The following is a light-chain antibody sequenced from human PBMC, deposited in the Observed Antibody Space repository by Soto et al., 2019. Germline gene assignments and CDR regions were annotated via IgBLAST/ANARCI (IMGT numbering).Light chain of an antibody. J-gene: IGLJ2*01. V-gene: IGLV3-21*02. CDR2: DDS. Sequence: SYELTQPPSVSVAPGQTARIACGGNNIGGRNVHWYQQQPGQAPVLVVYDDSDRPSGIPERISGSKSGNTAALTISRVEAGDEADYYCQLWDGSSDPVVFGGGTKVTVL. CDR3: QLWDGSSDPVV. CDR1: NIGGRN.